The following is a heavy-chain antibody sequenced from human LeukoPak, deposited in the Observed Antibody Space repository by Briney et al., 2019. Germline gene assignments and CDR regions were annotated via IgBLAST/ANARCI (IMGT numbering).Heavy chain of an antibody. V-gene: IGHV4-39*01. D-gene: IGHD6-19*01. CDR1: GGSISSSSYY. Sequence: PSETLSLTCTVSGGSISSSSYYWGWIRQPPGKGLEWIGSIYYSASTYYNPSLKSRVTISVDTSKNQFSLKLSSVTAADTAVYYCARTAYSSGGPYFDYWGQGTLVTVSS. CDR3: ARTAYSSGGPYFDY. CDR2: IYYSAST. J-gene: IGHJ4*02.